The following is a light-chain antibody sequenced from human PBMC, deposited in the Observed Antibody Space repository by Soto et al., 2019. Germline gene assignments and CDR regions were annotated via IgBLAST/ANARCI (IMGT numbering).Light chain of an antibody. Sequence: DIQMTQSPSSVSASVGDRVTITWRASQGIGTWLAWYQQKPGKGPNLLIYAASSLESGVPSRFSGSGSGTDFPLTISSLQTEDFASYYCQQADSFPQTFGQGTKVEIK. CDR3: QQADSFPQT. CDR1: QGIGTW. J-gene: IGKJ1*01. V-gene: IGKV1-12*01. CDR2: AAS.